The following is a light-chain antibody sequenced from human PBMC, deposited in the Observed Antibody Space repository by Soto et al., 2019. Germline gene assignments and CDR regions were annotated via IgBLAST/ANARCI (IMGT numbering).Light chain of an antibody. CDR1: ESVDNW. Sequence: DIQLTQSPSTLSASVGDKVTITCRASESVDNWLAWYQQKPGEAPHLLISRTSILQSGVPSRFSGGGSGTEFTLTIRSLQREDLATYSCQQHGHYSRTFGQGTKVEI. V-gene: IGKV1-5*03. J-gene: IGKJ1*01. CDR3: QQHGHYSRT. CDR2: RTS.